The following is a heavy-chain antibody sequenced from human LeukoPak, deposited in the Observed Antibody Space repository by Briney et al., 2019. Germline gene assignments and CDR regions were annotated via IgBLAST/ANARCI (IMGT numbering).Heavy chain of an antibody. V-gene: IGHV3-66*01. D-gene: IGHD3-9*01. J-gene: IGHJ4*02. CDR2: IYSDGST. CDR3: ASNILTGFDY. Sequence: PGGSLRLSCAASGFTFSSYEMNWVRQAPGKGLEWVSVIYSDGSTYYADSVMGRFTISRDNSKNTLYLQLNSLRPEDTAVYYCASNILTGFDYWGQGTLVTVSS. CDR1: GFTFSSYE.